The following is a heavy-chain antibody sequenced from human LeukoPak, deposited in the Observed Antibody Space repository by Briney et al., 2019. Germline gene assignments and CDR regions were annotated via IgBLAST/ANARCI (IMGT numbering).Heavy chain of an antibody. CDR1: GGSIRSYY. Sequence: SETLSLTCTVSGGSIRSYYWSWIRQPAGKGLEWIGRIYTSGSTNYNPSLKSRVTMSVDTSKNQFSLKLSSVTAADTAVYYCARDGSGSPYDAFDIWGQGTMVTVSS. CDR2: IYTSGST. J-gene: IGHJ3*02. CDR3: ARDGSGSPYDAFDI. V-gene: IGHV4-4*07. D-gene: IGHD3-10*01.